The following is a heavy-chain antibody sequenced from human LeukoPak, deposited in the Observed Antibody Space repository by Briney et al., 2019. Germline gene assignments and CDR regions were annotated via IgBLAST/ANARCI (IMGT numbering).Heavy chain of an antibody. D-gene: IGHD3-10*01. CDR1: GGSISTSSYY. CDR3: ARHKMVRGVHTHFDY. CDR2: IYYNGST. Sequence: SETLSLTCTVSGGSISTSSYYWGWIRQPPGKGLQWIGSIYYNGSTYYNPSLKSRVIISIDTSKNQFSLTLSSVTAADTAVFYCARHKMVRGVHTHFDYWGQGTLVTGSS. J-gene: IGHJ4*02. V-gene: IGHV4-39*01.